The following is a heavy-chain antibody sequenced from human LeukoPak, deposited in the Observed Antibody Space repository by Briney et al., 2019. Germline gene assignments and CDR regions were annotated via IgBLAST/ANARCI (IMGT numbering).Heavy chain of an antibody. V-gene: IGHV4-39*02. CDR1: GASISSSSYY. CDR3: AKDGGGSYPGLPESYYYYYYMDV. CDR2: IYYSGST. Sequence: SETLSLTCTVSGASISSSSYYWGWIRQPPGKGLEWIGSIYYSGSTYYNPSLKSRVTISVDTSKNQFSLRLSSVTAADTAVYYCAKDGGGSYPGLPESYYYYYYMDVWGKGTTVTVSS. D-gene: IGHD1-26*01. J-gene: IGHJ6*03.